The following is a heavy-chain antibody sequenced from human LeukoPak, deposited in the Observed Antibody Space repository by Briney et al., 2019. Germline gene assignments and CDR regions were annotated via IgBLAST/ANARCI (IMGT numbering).Heavy chain of an antibody. CDR3: ARLLLWFGGPGDY. CDR2: INPNSGGT. D-gene: IGHD3-10*01. V-gene: IGHV1-2*02. CDR1: GYTFTGYY. J-gene: IGHJ4*02. Sequence: ASVKVSCKASGYTFTGYYMHWVRQAPGQGLEWMGWINPNSGGTNHAQKFQGRVTMTRDTSSSTAYMELSRLRSDDTAVYYCARLLLWFGGPGDYWGQGTLVTVSS.